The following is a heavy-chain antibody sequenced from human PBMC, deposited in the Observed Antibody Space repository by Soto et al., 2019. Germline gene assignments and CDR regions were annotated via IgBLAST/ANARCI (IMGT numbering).Heavy chain of an antibody. D-gene: IGHD4-17*01. CDR1: GGSIRSDDYY. Sequence: SETLSLTCTVSGGSIRSDDYYWGWIRQPPGKGLEWIVTVYYSGTTYYNPSLKSRVTISVDTSKNQFSLMLSSVTAADTAVYYCARSLLHGDYENIDYYYYYYMDVWGKGTTVTVSS. CDR2: VYYSGTT. J-gene: IGHJ6*03. CDR3: ARSLLHGDYENIDYYYYYYMDV. V-gene: IGHV4-39*07.